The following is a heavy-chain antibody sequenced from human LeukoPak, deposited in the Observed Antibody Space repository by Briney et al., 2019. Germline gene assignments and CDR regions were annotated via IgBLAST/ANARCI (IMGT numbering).Heavy chain of an antibody. J-gene: IGHJ6*02. D-gene: IGHD6-19*01. CDR3: ARAGEQWLSSPYGMDV. CDR1: GFTFSSYW. Sequence: GGSLRLSCAASGFTFSSYWMSWVRQAPGKGLEWVANIKQDGSEKYYVDSVKGRFTISRDNAKNSLYLQMNSLRAKDTAVYYCARAGEQWLSSPYGMDVWGQGTTVTVSS. CDR2: IKQDGSEK. V-gene: IGHV3-7*01.